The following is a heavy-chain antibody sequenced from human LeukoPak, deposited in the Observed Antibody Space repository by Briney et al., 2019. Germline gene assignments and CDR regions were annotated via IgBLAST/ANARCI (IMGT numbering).Heavy chain of an antibody. D-gene: IGHD3-22*01. J-gene: IGHJ4*02. Sequence: PSETLSLTCAVSGGSISSSNWWSWVRQPPGKGLEWIGEIYHSGSTNYNPSLKSRVTISVDKSKNQFSLKLSSVTAADTAVYYCARVPQTAYYYDSSGYYYFDYWGQGTLVTVSS. V-gene: IGHV4-4*02. CDR3: ARVPQTAYYYDSSGYYYFDY. CDR2: IYHSGST. CDR1: GGSISSSNW.